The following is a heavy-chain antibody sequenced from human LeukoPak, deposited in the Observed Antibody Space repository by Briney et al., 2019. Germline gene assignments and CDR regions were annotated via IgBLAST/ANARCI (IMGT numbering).Heavy chain of an antibody. CDR1: GGSISSGSYY. Sequence: SQTLSLTCTVSGGSISSGSYYWSWIRQPAGKGLEWIGRIYTSGSTNYNPSLKSRVTISVDTSKNQFSLKLSSVTAADTAVYYCARGRKIAVAGPYFDYWGQGTLVTVSS. CDR2: IYTSGST. D-gene: IGHD6-19*01. J-gene: IGHJ4*02. V-gene: IGHV4-61*02. CDR3: ARGRKIAVAGPYFDY.